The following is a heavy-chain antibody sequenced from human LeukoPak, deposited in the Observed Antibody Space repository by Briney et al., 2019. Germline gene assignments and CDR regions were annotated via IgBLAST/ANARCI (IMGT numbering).Heavy chain of an antibody. J-gene: IGHJ4*02. V-gene: IGHV1-69*04. CDR1: GGTFISYA. CDR2: IIPILGIA. CDR3: ARAPTIYCTNGVCHKGTYFDY. D-gene: IGHD2-8*01. Sequence: SVKVSCKASGGTFISYAISWVRQAPGQGLEWMGRIIPILGIANYAQKFQGRVTITADKSTSTAYMELSSLRSEDTAVYYCARAPTIYCTNGVCHKGTYFDYWGQGTLVTVSS.